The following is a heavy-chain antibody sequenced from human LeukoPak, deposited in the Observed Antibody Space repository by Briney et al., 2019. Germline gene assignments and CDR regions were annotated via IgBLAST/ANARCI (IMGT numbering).Heavy chain of an antibody. Sequence: ASVKVSCKASGYTFTSYAMHWVRQAPGQRLEWMGWINAGNGNTKYSQKFRGRVTITRDTSASTAYMELSSLRSEDTAVYYCARNWGRSSGYLIVEYYFDYWGQGTLVTVSS. J-gene: IGHJ4*02. CDR1: GYTFTSYA. D-gene: IGHD3-22*01. V-gene: IGHV1-3*01. CDR3: ARNWGRSSGYLIVEYYFDY. CDR2: INAGNGNT.